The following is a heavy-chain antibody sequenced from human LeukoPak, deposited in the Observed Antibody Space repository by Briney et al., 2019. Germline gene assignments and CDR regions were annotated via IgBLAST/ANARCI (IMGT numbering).Heavy chain of an antibody. CDR3: ARGNLAVGAYNWFDP. D-gene: IGHD1-26*01. CDR1: GGSISSYY. CDR2: INYSGST. J-gene: IGHJ5*02. Sequence: SETLSLTCTVSGGSISSYYWSWIRQPPGKGLEWIGYINYSGSTNYNPSLKSRVTISVDTSKNQFSLKLSSVTAADTAVYYCARGNLAVGAYNWFDPWGQGTLVTVSS. V-gene: IGHV4-59*01.